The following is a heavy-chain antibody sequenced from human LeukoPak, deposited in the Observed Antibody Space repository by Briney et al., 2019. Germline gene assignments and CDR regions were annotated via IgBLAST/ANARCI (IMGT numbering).Heavy chain of an antibody. J-gene: IGHJ4*02. D-gene: IGHD1-26*01. CDR3: AILPPGGRELLIDY. V-gene: IGHV1-24*01. Sequence: ASVKVSCKVSGYTLTELSMHWVRQAPGKGLEWMGGCDPEDGETIYAQKFQGRVTMTEDTSTDTAYMELSSLRSEDTAVYYCAILPPGGRELLIDYWGQGTLVTVSS. CDR2: CDPEDGET. CDR1: GYTLTELS.